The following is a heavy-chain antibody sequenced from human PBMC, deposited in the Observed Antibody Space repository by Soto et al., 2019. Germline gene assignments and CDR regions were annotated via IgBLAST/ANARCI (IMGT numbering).Heavy chain of an antibody. J-gene: IGHJ3*02. Sequence: GGSLRLSCAASGFTFSSYAMSWVRQAPGKGLEWVSAISGSGGSTYYADSVKGRFTISRDNSKNTLYLQMNSLRAEDTAVYYCANNVLRFLEGSWERKAFDIWGQGTMVTVSS. CDR3: ANNVLRFLEGSWERKAFDI. CDR2: ISGSGGST. V-gene: IGHV3-23*01. D-gene: IGHD3-3*01. CDR1: GFTFSSYA.